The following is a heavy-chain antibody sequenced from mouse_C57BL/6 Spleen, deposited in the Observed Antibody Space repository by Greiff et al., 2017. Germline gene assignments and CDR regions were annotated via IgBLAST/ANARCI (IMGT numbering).Heavy chain of an antibody. V-gene: IGHV1-59*01. Sequence: VQLQQPGAELVRPGTSVKLSCKASGYTFTSYWMHWVKQRPGQGLEWIGVIDPSDSYTNYNQKFKGKATLTVDPSSSTAYMQLSSRTSEDSAVYYCARSPDGYYEGAYWGQGTLVTVSA. CDR2: IDPSDSYT. CDR1: GYTFTSYW. J-gene: IGHJ3*01. D-gene: IGHD2-3*01. CDR3: ARSPDGYYEGAY.